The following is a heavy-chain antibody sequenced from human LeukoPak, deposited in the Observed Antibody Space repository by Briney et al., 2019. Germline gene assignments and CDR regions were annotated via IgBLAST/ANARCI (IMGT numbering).Heavy chain of an antibody. CDR1: GYSFTSYW. Sequence: ESLKICCKGSGYSFTSYWIGWVRQMPGKGLEWMGISYPGDSDTRYSPSFQGQVTISADKSITTAYLQWSSLKASDTAMYYCARRRGSDSSGLYYFDYWGQGTLVTVSS. D-gene: IGHD3-22*01. CDR2: SYPGDSDT. J-gene: IGHJ4*02. CDR3: ARRRGSDSSGLYYFDY. V-gene: IGHV5-51*01.